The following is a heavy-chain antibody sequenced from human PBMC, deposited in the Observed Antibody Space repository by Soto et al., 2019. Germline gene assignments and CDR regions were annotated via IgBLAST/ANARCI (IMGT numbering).Heavy chain of an antibody. CDR1: GGSFSGYY. CDR3: ARGRRGGSGSYYRYYYYYYGMDV. D-gene: IGHD3-10*01. Sequence: SETLSLTCAVYGGSFSGYYWSWIRQPPGKGLEWIGEINHSGSTNYNPSLKSRVTISVDTSKNQFSLKLSSVTAADTAVYYCARGRRGGSGSYYRYYYYYYGMDVWGQGTTVT. J-gene: IGHJ6*02. V-gene: IGHV4-34*01. CDR2: INHSGST.